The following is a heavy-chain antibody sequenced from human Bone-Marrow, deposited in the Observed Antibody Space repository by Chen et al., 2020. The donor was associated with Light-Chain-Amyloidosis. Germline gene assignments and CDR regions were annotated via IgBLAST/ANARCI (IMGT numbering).Heavy chain of an antibody. CDR1: GYTFPNYW. D-gene: IGHD5-12*01. CDR3: ARRRDGYNFDY. V-gene: IGHV5-51*01. Sequence: EVQLEQSGPEVKKPGESLKISCKGSGYTFPNYWIGGVRQMPGKGLEWMGVILPGDSDARYSPSVEGQVTISADKSITTAYLQWRSLKASDTAMYYCARRRDGYNFDYWGQGTLVTVSS. J-gene: IGHJ4*02. CDR2: ILPGDSDA.